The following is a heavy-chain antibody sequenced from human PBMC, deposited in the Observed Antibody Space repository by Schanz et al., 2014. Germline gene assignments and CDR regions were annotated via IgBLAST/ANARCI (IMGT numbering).Heavy chain of an antibody. Sequence: EVQLLESGGGFVQPGGSLRLSCVASGVTFSSYAMSWVRQASGKGLEWVSAISGSGASTYYADSVKGRFTISRDNSKNTLYLQMNSLRAEDTAVYYCASGGYCTNGVCNGGRNWFDPWGQGTLVTVSS. V-gene: IGHV3-23*01. CDR3: ASGGYCTNGVCNGGRNWFDP. CDR1: GVTFSSYA. J-gene: IGHJ5*02. CDR2: ISGSGAST. D-gene: IGHD2-8*01.